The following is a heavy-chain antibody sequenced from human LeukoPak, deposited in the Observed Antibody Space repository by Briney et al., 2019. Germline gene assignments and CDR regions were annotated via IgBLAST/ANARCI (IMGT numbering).Heavy chain of an antibody. V-gene: IGHV4-59*01. D-gene: IGHD5-12*01. CDR3: ARVWVRSYWYFDL. J-gene: IGHJ2*01. CDR2: IYYSGST. Sequence: SETLSLTCTVSGGSISSYYWSWIRQPPGKGLEWIGYIYYSGSTNHNPSLKSRVTISVDTSKNQFSLKLSSVTAADTAVYYCARVWVRSYWYFDLWGRGTLVTVSS. CDR1: GGSISSYY.